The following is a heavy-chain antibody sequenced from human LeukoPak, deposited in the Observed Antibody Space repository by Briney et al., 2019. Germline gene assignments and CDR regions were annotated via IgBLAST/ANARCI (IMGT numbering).Heavy chain of an antibody. CDR3: ARDVGGGYDFDY. CDR2: IYYSGST. Sequence: SETLSLTCTVSGGSISSYYWSWIRQPPGKGLEWIGYIYYSGSTNYNPSLKSRVTMSVDTSKNQFSLKLSSVTAADTAVYYCARDVGGGYDFDYWGQGTLVTVSS. D-gene: IGHD5-12*01. J-gene: IGHJ4*02. V-gene: IGHV4-59*01. CDR1: GGSISSYY.